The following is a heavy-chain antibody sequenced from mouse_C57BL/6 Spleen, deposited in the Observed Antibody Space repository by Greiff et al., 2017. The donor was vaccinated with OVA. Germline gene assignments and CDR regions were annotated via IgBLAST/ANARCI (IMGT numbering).Heavy chain of an antibody. J-gene: IGHJ3*01. D-gene: IGHD1-1*01. CDR1: GFSFNTYA. V-gene: IGHV10-1*01. CDR2: IRSKSNNYAT. CDR3: VRPFYGSSYGFAY. Sequence: EVQLVESGGGLVQPKGSLKLSCAASGFSFNTYAMNWVRQAPGKGLEWVARIRSKSNNYATYYADSVKDRFTISRDDSESMLYLQMNNLKTEDTAMYYGVRPFYGSSYGFAYWGKGTLVTVSA.